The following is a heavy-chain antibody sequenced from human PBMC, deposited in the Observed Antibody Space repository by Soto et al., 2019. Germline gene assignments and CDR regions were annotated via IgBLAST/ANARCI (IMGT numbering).Heavy chain of an antibody. CDR1: GFTFSSYS. CDR3: ARPEYSSSSYGMDV. CDR2: ISSSSSSI. V-gene: IGHV3-48*02. J-gene: IGHJ6*02. D-gene: IGHD6-6*01. Sequence: GGSLRLSCAASGFTFSSYSMNWVRQAPGKGLEWVSYISSSSSSIYYADSVKGRFTISRDNAKNSLYLQMNSLRDEDTAVYYCARPEYSSSSYGMDVWGQGTTVTVSS.